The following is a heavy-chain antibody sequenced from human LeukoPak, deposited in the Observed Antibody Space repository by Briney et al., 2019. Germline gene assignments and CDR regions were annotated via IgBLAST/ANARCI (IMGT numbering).Heavy chain of an antibody. Sequence: PGGSLRLSCAASGFTFSSYAMSWVRQAPGKGLEWVSAISGSGGSTYYADSVKGRFTISRDNSKNTLYLQMNSLRAEDTAVYYCAKSRPITSYYDSSGDFDYWGQGTLVTVSS. CDR3: AKSRPITSYYDSSGDFDY. V-gene: IGHV3-23*01. CDR1: GFTFSSYA. CDR2: ISGSGGST. J-gene: IGHJ4*02. D-gene: IGHD3-22*01.